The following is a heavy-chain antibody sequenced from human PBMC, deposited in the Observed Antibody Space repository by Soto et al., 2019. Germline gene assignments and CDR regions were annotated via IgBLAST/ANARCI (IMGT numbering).Heavy chain of an antibody. CDR1: GFTFSSYS. V-gene: IGHV3-48*02. CDR3: ARDSGMTRSYWYFDL. J-gene: IGHJ2*01. CDR2: ISSSSITI. Sequence: GGSLRLSCAASGFTFSSYSMNWVRQAPGKGLEWLSYISSSSITIYYADSVRGRFTVSRDNARDSLYLQMNSLRDDDTAVYYCARDSGMTRSYWYFDLWGRGTMLPVST.